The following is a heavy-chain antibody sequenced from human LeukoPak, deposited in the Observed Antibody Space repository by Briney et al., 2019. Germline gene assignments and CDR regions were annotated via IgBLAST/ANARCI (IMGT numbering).Heavy chain of an antibody. V-gene: IGHV3-30*02. D-gene: IGHD6-19*01. Sequence: GGSLRLSCAASGFTFSSYGMHWVRQAPGKGLEWVAFIRYDGSNKYYADSVKGRFTIFRDNSKNTLYLQMNSLRAEDTAVYYCTRRAAVADDYWGQGTLVTVSS. CDR3: TRRAAVADDY. CDR1: GFTFSSYG. CDR2: IRYDGSNK. J-gene: IGHJ4*02.